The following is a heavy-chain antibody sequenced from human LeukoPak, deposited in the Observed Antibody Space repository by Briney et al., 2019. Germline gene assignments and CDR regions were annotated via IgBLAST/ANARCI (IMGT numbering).Heavy chain of an antibody. CDR1: GFTFSDYY. J-gene: IGHJ4*02. Sequence: GGSLRLSCAASGFTFSDYYMSWIRQAPGKGLGWVSYISSSGSTIYYADSVKGRFTISRDNAKNSLYLQMNSLRAEDTAVYYCARDRDYYDSSGYYPGESDYWGQGTLVTVSS. CDR2: ISSSGSTI. V-gene: IGHV3-11*01. CDR3: ARDRDYYDSSGYYPGESDY. D-gene: IGHD3-22*01.